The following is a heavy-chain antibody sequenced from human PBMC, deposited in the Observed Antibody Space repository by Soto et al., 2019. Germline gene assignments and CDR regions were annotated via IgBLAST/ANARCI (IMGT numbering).Heavy chain of an antibody. D-gene: IGHD1-1*01. V-gene: IGHV4-59*01. CDR1: GGSINNYY. Sequence: QVQLQESGPGLVKPSETLSLTCTVSGGSINNYYWVWLRQPPGEGLEWIGHMYYSGDTDYNPSLKSRVAISVATSKNRFSLRLTSVTAADTAVYYCARGDWNDYFYNGMDVWGQGTTVIVSS. J-gene: IGHJ6*02. CDR2: MYYSGDT. CDR3: ARGDWNDYFYNGMDV.